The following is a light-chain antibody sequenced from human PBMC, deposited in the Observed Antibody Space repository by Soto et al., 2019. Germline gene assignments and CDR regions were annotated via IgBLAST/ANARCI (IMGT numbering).Light chain of an antibody. J-gene: IGKJ3*01. CDR3: QQYYSTPPVT. CDR1: QSVLYSSNNKNY. Sequence: DIVMTQSPDSLAVSLGERSTINCKSSQSVLYSSNNKNYLAGYQQKPGQPPKLLLYWASTRESGVPDRFSGSGSGTDFTLTISSLQAEDVAVYYCQQYYSTPPVTFGPGTKVDIK. V-gene: IGKV4-1*01. CDR2: WAS.